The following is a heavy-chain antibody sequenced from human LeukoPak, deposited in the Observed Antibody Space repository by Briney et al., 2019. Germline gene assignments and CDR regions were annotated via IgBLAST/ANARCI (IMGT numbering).Heavy chain of an antibody. Sequence: GASVKVSCKASGYTFTSYYMHWVRQAPGQGLEWMGIINPSGGSTSYAQKFQGRVTMTMDKATSTVYMELSSLRSEDTAVYYCARGHCSSTSCYGRGYYYYMDVWGKGTTVTVSS. J-gene: IGHJ6*03. CDR3: ARGHCSSTSCYGRGYYYYMDV. V-gene: IGHV1-46*03. CDR1: GYTFTSYY. CDR2: INPSGGST. D-gene: IGHD2-2*01.